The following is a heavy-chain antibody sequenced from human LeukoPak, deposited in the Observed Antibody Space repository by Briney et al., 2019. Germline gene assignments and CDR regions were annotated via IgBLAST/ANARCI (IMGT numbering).Heavy chain of an antibody. CDR3: AKARTMVRGGNWFDP. V-gene: IGHV3-23*01. CDR1: GFTFSSYA. CDR2: ISGSGGST. Sequence: PGGSLRLSCAASGFTFSSYAMSWVRQAPGKGLEWVSAISGSGGSTYYADSVKGRFTISRDNSKNTLYLQMNSLRAEDTAVYYCAKARTMVRGGNWFDPWGQGTLVTVSS. D-gene: IGHD3-10*01. J-gene: IGHJ5*02.